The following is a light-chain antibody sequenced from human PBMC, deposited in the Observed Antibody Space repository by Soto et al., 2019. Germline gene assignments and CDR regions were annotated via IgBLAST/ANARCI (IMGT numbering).Light chain of an antibody. V-gene: IGKV1-27*01. J-gene: IGKJ3*01. CDR2: AAS. Sequence: MTQSPSSLSASVGDEVTVTCRASQGIGPYLAWYQQKPGKVPKLLIYAASTLRSGAPSRFSGSRSGTDFTLTITSLQPEDVATYYCQKYDSAPLTFGPGTKVDIK. CDR3: QKYDSAPLT. CDR1: QGIGPY.